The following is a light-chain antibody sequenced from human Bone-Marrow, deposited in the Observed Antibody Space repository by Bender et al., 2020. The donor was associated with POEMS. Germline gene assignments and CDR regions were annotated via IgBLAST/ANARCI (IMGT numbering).Light chain of an antibody. CDR2: EDN. J-gene: IGLJ2*01. CDR1: QLGDQY. CDR3: QSWDTSSVV. V-gene: IGLV3-1*01. Sequence: SYGLTQPPSVSVSPGHTANITCSGDQLGDQYASWYQLKPGQSPVLVIYEDNKRPSGIPERFSGSNSGNLSTLTISRTQALDEADYYCQSWDTSSVVFGGGTKLTVL.